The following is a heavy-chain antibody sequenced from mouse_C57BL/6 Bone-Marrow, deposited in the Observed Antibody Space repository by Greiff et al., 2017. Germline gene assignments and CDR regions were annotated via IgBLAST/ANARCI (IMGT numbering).Heavy chain of an antibody. V-gene: IGHV1-81*01. CDR2: IYPRSGNT. D-gene: IGHD1-1*01. CDR3: ARSGYYGSSYDWYFDV. Sequence: QVQLQQSGAELARPGASVKLSCKASGYTFTSYGISWVKQRTGQGLEWIGEIYPRSGNTYYNEKFKGKATLTADKSSSTAYMELRSLTSEDSAVYVCARSGYYGSSYDWYFDVWGTGNTVTVSS. CDR1: GYTFTSYG. J-gene: IGHJ1*03.